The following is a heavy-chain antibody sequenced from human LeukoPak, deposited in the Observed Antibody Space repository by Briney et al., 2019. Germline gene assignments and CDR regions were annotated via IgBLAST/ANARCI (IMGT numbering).Heavy chain of an antibody. CDR2: ISAYNGNT. CDR1: GYTFTSYG. V-gene: IGHV1-18*01. D-gene: IGHD3-3*01. J-gene: IGHJ4*02. Sequence: GASVKVSCKASGYTFTSYGISWVQQAPGQGLEWMGWISAYNGNTNYAQKLQGRVTMTTDTSTSTAYMELRSLRSDDTAVYYCARVQRGRGFTIFGVATAIGHFDYWGQGTLVTVSS. CDR3: ARVQRGRGFTIFGVATAIGHFDY.